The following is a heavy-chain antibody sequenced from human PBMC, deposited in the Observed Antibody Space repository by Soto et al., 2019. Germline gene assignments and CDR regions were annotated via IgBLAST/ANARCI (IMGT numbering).Heavy chain of an antibody. CDR3: ARTLYGDNVDY. CDR2: MNPNSGNT. J-gene: IGHJ4*02. V-gene: IGHV1-8*01. D-gene: IGHD4-17*01. CDR1: GYTFTGDD. Sequence: ASVKGSCKGSGYTFTGDDVSWVRQATGQGLEWMGWMNPNSGNTGYAQKFQGRVTMTRNTSISTAYMELSSLRSEDTAVYYCARTLYGDNVDYWGQGTLVTVSS.